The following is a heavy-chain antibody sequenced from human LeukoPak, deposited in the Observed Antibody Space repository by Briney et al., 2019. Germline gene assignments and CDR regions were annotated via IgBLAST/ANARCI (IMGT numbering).Heavy chain of an antibody. D-gene: IGHD3-10*01. J-gene: IGHJ4*02. CDR3: AKNGPGLDYFDY. Sequence: GGSLRLSRAASGFTFSSYWMHWVRQAPGKGLVWVSRINSDGSDTTYADSVKGRFTISRDNAKNTLYLQMNSLRAEDTAVYYCAKNGPGLDYFDYWGQGTLVTVSS. V-gene: IGHV3-74*01. CDR2: INSDGSDT. CDR1: GFTFSSYW.